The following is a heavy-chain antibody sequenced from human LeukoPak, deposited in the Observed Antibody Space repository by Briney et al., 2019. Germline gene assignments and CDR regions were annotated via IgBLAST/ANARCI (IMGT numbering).Heavy chain of an antibody. J-gene: IGHJ3*02. V-gene: IGHV1-8*01. D-gene: IGHD3-22*01. CDR1: GYTFTSYD. Sequence: ASVKVSCKASGYTFTSYDINWVRQATGQGLEWMGWMNPNSGNTGYAQKFQGRVTMTRNTSISTAYMELSSLRSEDTAVYYCARSGRMILHDAFDIWGQGTMVTASS. CDR3: ARSGRMILHDAFDI. CDR2: MNPNSGNT.